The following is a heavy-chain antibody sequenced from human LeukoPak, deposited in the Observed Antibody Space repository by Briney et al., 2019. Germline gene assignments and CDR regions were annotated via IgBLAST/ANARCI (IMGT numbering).Heavy chain of an antibody. CDR1: GFTFNTYA. CDR3: AKDLSGYELDY. V-gene: IGHV3-23*01. Sequence: GGSLGLSCAASGFTFNTYAMSWVRQAPGQGLEWVSAISGSGDGTYYADSVKGRFTISRDNSKNTLYLHMNSLRAEDTAVYYCAKDLSGYELDYWGQGTLVTVSS. CDR2: ISGSGDGT. D-gene: IGHD5-12*01. J-gene: IGHJ4*02.